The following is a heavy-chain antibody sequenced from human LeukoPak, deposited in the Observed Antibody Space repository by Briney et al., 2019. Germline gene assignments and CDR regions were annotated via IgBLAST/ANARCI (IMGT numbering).Heavy chain of an antibody. CDR3: TTERTYVTMYGVMTPSDV. J-gene: IGHJ6*04. Sequence: GGSLRLCCAASGFSFSYVWMSWVRQAPGKGLEWVGRIKSEGDGGTTDYAAPVKGRFTISRDDSKNTLYLQMKTLKSEDTAVYYCTTERTYVTMYGVMTPSDVWGKGTTVTVSS. CDR2: IKSEGDGGTT. CDR1: GFSFSYVW. V-gene: IGHV3-15*01. D-gene: IGHD3-3*01.